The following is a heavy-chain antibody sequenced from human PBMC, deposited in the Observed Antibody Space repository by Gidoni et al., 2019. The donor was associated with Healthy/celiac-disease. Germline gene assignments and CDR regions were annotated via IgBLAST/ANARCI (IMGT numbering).Heavy chain of an antibody. CDR2: INPSGGST. Sequence: QVQLVQSGAEVKKPGASVTVSCKSSGYTFTSYYMHLVRQAPGQGLEWMGIINPSGGSTSYAKKFQGRVTMTRDTSTSTVYMELSSLRSEDTAVYYCARGGSHDYGGYWGQGTLVTVSS. V-gene: IGHV1-46*01. D-gene: IGHD4-17*01. J-gene: IGHJ4*02. CDR1: GYTFTSYY. CDR3: ARGGSHDYGGY.